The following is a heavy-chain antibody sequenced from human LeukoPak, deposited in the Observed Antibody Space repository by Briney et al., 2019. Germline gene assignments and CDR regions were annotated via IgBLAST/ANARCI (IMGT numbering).Heavy chain of an antibody. D-gene: IGHD6-19*01. J-gene: IGHJ3*02. CDR1: GGSISSGGYY. CDR3: ATYSTGFDI. CDR2: TNRRGST. V-gene: IGHV4-31*03. Sequence: SQTLSLTCTVSGGSISSGGYYWTWIRQPPGKGLEWIGETNRRGSTHYNPSLKSRVTISVDTSKKQFSLKLSSVTAADTAVYYCATYSTGFDIWGQGTVVTVSP.